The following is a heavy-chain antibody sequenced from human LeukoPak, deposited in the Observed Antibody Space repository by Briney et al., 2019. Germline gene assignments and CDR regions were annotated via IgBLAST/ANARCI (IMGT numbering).Heavy chain of an antibody. J-gene: IGHJ4*02. CDR3: ARDDAAPGIIFDY. CDR1: GFTFSSYW. V-gene: IGHV3-74*03. CDR2: IHSDGSSR. D-gene: IGHD6-13*01. Sequence: GGSLRLSCAASGFTFSSYWMPWVRQAPGKGLVWVSRIHSDGSSRKYADSVGGRFTISRDNAKKTLYLQMNSLRAEDTAVYFCARDDAAPGIIFDYWGQGTLVTVSS.